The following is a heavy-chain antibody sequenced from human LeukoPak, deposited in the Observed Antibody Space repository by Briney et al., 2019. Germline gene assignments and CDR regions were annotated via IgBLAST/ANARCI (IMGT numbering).Heavy chain of an antibody. CDR1: GYTFTSYG. J-gene: IGHJ5*02. CDR2: ISAYNGNT. Sequence: ASVKVSCKASGYTFTSYGISWVRQAPGQGLEWMGWISAYNGNTNYAQKLQGRVTMTTDTSTSTAYMELRSLRSDDTAVYYCAITLPSTIFGVGTAPRVYNWFDPWGQGTLVTVSS. V-gene: IGHV1-18*01. CDR3: AITLPSTIFGVGTAPRVYNWFDP. D-gene: IGHD3-3*01.